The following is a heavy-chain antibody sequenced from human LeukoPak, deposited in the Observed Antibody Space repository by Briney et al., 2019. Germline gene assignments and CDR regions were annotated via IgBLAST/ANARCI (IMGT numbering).Heavy chain of an antibody. CDR1: GLTVSSNY. Sequence: GGSLRLSCAASGLTVSSNYMNWVRQAPGKGLEWVSSISSSSSYIYYADSVKGRFTISRDNAKNSLYLQMNSLRAEDTAVYYCASMWIQLWGTEYYFDYWGQGTLVTVSS. CDR2: ISSSSSYI. CDR3: ASMWIQLWGTEYYFDY. V-gene: IGHV3-21*01. D-gene: IGHD5-18*01. J-gene: IGHJ4*02.